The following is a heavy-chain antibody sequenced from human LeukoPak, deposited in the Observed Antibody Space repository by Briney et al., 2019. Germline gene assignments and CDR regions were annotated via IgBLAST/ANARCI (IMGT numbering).Heavy chain of an antibody. V-gene: IGHV1-2*02. J-gene: IGHJ5*02. CDR3: ARDPERIAASGTRRWFDP. CDR1: GYTFTGYY. CDR2: INPNSGGT. D-gene: IGHD6-13*01. Sequence: ASVKVSCKASGYTFTGYYMHWVRQAPGQGLEWMGWINPNSGGTNYAQKFQGRVTMTRDTSISTAYMELRSLRSDDTAVYYCARDPERIAASGTRRWFDPWGQGTLVTVSS.